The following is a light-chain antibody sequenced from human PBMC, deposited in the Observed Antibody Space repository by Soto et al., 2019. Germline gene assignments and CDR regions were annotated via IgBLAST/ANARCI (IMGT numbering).Light chain of an antibody. CDR3: QQYSNWPPIT. CDR2: DTS. J-gene: IGKJ5*01. Sequence: EIVMTQSPVTLSVSPGVRATLSCRASQSISDTLAWYQQKPGQAPRLLIYDTSTRATGIPARFSGSGSGTEFTLTISSLQSEDFAVYYCQQYSNWPPITFGQGTRLETK. V-gene: IGKV3-15*01. CDR1: QSISDT.